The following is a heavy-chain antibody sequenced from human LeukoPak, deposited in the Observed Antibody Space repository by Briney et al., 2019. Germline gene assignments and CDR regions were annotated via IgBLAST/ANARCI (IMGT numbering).Heavy chain of an antibody. J-gene: IGHJ4*02. V-gene: IGHV1-46*01. Sequence: ASVKASCKASGYTFTSYYMHWVRQAPGQGLEWMGIINPSDGKTSYAQKFQGRVTMTRDTSTSTVYMELSSLRSEDTAVYYCAREIGPRQLHLWGSAFDYWGQGTLVTVSS. CDR1: GYTFTSYY. CDR3: AREIGPRQLHLWGSAFDY. D-gene: IGHD5-18*01. CDR2: INPSDGKT.